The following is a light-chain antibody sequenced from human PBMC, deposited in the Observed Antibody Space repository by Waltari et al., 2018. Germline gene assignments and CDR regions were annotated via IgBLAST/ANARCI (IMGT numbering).Light chain of an antibody. Sequence: EIVLTQSPGTLSLSPGERATLSCRASQSVSSSYLAWYQQKPGQAPRLLIYGASSRATGIPDRFSGSGSGTDFTLTISRLGPEDFAVYYCQQYGSSPRSITFGQGTRLEIK. J-gene: IGKJ5*01. CDR1: QSVSSSY. V-gene: IGKV3-20*01. CDR3: QQYGSSPRSIT. CDR2: GAS.